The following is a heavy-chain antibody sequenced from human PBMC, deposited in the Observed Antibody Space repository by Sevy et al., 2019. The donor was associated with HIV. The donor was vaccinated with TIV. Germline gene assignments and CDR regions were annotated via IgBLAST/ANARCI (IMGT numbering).Heavy chain of an antibody. CDR3: ARAFGDSVPKRSQWYFDL. CDR1: GDSVNSGRYY. J-gene: IGHJ2*01. V-gene: IGHV4-61*01. Sequence: SETLSLTCTVSGDSVNSGRYYWGWIRQPPGKGLEWIGYIYYSWSTNYDPSLKSRVRISVDTSNKLFSMTLNSVTAADTALYYCARAFGDSVPKRSQWYFDLWGRGTLVTVSS. D-gene: IGHD4-17*01. CDR2: IYYSWST.